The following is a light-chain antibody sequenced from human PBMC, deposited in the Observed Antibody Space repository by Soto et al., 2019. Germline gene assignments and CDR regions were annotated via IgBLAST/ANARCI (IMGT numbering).Light chain of an antibody. J-gene: IGLJ2*01. CDR1: SSDVGGYNY. CDR2: DVS. V-gene: IGLV2-11*01. CDR3: YSYAGSYTVLV. Sequence: QSVLTQPRSVSGSPGQSVTISCTGTSSDVGGYNYVSWYQQHPGKAPKLMIHDVSQRPSGVPDRFSGSKSGNTASLTISGLQAEDEADYYCYSYAGSYTVLVFGGGTQLTVL.